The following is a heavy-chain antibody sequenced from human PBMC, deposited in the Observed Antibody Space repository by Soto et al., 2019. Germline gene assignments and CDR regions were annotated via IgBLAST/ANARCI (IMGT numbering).Heavy chain of an antibody. CDR1: GGTFDSNA. J-gene: IGHJ3*02. D-gene: IGHD2-2*01. CDR3: AREGLTFGPGAVGGAFDI. Sequence: QVQLVQSETKVRKPGSSVKVSCKASGGTFDSNAISWVRLAPGQGLEWMGGIIPIFGTINNAQKFQDRVTITADESANIVYMELISLRSEDTAIYYCAREGLTFGPGAVGGAFDIWGQGTLVTVSS. CDR2: IIPIFGTI. V-gene: IGHV1-69*12.